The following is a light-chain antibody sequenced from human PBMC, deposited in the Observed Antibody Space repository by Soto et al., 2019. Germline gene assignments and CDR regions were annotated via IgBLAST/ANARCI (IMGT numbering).Light chain of an antibody. V-gene: IGLV2-14*01. CDR1: SSDVGGYNY. CDR3: SSTTSHNSWV. J-gene: IGLJ3*02. CDR2: DVS. Sequence: QSALTQSASVSGSPGQSITISCTGTSSDVGGYNYVSWYQQHPGKAPKLIIYDVSNRPSGVSTRFSGSTSGNTASLTISGHEAEDEDDYSCSSTTSHNSWVFGGGTKLTVL.